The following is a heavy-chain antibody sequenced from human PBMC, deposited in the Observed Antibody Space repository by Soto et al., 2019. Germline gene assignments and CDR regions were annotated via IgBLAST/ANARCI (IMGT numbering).Heavy chain of an antibody. D-gene: IGHD3-16*02. CDR3: ARDQKVFTGGYQPPGY. CDR2: ISAYNGNT. J-gene: IGHJ4*02. CDR1: GYTFTSYG. Sequence: ASVKVSCKASGYTFTSYGISWVRQAPGQGLEWMGWISAYNGNTNYAQKLQGRVTMTTDTSTSTAYMELRSLRSDDTAVYYCARDQKVFTGGYQPPGYWGQGTLVTVSS. V-gene: IGHV1-18*01.